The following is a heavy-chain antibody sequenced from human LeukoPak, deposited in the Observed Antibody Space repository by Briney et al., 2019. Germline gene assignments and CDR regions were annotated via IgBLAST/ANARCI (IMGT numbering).Heavy chain of an antibody. V-gene: IGHV1-18*01. CDR3: ARALLWFGELGEPFYHYYGMDV. CDR1: GYTFTSYG. CDR2: ISAYNGNT. D-gene: IGHD3-10*01. J-gene: IGHJ6*02. Sequence: GASVKVSCKASGYTFTSYGISWVRQAPGQGLEWMGWISAYNGNTNYAQKLQGRVTMTTDTSTSTAYMELRSLRSDDTAVYYCARALLWFGELGEPFYHYYGMDVWGQGTTVTVSS.